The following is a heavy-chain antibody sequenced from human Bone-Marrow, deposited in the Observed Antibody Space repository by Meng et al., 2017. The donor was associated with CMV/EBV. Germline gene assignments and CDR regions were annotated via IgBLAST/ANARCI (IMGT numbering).Heavy chain of an antibody. J-gene: IGHJ5*02. D-gene: IGHD3-10*01. CDR3: TRGRGSTHKGNWFDP. CDR1: GYTFTSYD. CDR2: MNPNSGNT. Sequence: ASVKVSCKASGYTFTSYDINWVRQATGQGLEWMGWMNPNSGNTAYAPKFQGRLTMTRNTSINTAYMDLSSLRSEDTAIYYCTRGRGSTHKGNWFDPWGQGNLVTFSS. V-gene: IGHV1-8*01.